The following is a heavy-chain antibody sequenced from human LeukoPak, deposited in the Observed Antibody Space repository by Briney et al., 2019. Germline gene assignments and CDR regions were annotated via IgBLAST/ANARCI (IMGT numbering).Heavy chain of an antibody. V-gene: IGHV1-24*01. CDR2: FDPEDGET. Sequence: ASVTVSFKVSGYTLTELSMHWVRQAPGKGLEWMGGFDPEDGETIYAQKFQGRVTMTEDTSTDTAHMELSSLRSEDTAVYYCATVLGDILTGYPDAFDIWGQGTMVTVSS. CDR1: GYTLTELS. CDR3: ATVLGDILTGYPDAFDI. J-gene: IGHJ3*02. D-gene: IGHD3-9*01.